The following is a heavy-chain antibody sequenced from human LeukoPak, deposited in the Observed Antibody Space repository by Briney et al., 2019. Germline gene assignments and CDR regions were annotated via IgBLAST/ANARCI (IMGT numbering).Heavy chain of an antibody. D-gene: IGHD2-2*01. CDR1: GYTFTSYG. V-gene: IGHV1-18*01. J-gene: IGHJ6*02. Sequence: ASVKVSCKASGYTFTSYGISWVRQAPGQGLEWMGWISAYNGNTNYAQKLQGRVTMTTDTSTSTAYMELRSLRSDDTAVYYCARDVVHCSSTSRYRDYYYYGMDVWGQGTTVTVSS. CDR3: ARDVVHCSSTSRYRDYYYYGMDV. CDR2: ISAYNGNT.